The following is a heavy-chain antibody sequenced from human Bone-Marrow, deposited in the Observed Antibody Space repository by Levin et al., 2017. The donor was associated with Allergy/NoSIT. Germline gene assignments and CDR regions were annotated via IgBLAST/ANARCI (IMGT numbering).Heavy chain of an antibody. Sequence: PGGSLRLSCAASGFIFSSYWMSWVRQAPGKGLEWVANIKQDGSETYYVDSVKGRFTFSRDNAKNSVYLQMNGLRVEDTAVYYCARSRYFGDDAFDIWGQGAMVTVSS. J-gene: IGHJ3*02. CDR1: GFIFSSYW. V-gene: IGHV3-7*04. D-gene: IGHD3-10*01. CDR2: IKQDGSET. CDR3: ARSRYFGDDAFDI.